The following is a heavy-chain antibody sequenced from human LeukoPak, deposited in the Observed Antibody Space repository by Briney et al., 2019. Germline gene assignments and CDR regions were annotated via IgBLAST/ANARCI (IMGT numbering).Heavy chain of an antibody. CDR3: ARLYGDYVTSIDY. CDR2: IYYSGST. V-gene: IGHV4-39*01. CDR1: GGSISSSSYY. Sequence: SETLSLTCTVSGGSISSSSYYWGWIRQPPGKGLEWIGSIYYSGSTYYNPSLKSRVTISVDTSKNQFFLKLSSVTAADTAVCYCARLYGDYVTSIDYWGQGTLVTVSS. D-gene: IGHD4-17*01. J-gene: IGHJ4*02.